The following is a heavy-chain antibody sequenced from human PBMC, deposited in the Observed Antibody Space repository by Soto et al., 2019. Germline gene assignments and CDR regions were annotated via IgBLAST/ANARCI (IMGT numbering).Heavy chain of an antibody. Sequence: SETLSLTCSVSGGTINSGDYFGSWIRQPPGNGLEWIGSIFYTGRTYYSPSLKSRASMSVDTSKNLFSRRLRSLTAADTAVYFCARVKATLYRHYYFDYWGQGTPVTVSS. CDR2: IFYTGRT. CDR3: ARVKATLYRHYYFDY. J-gene: IGHJ4*02. D-gene: IGHD5-12*01. V-gene: IGHV4-30-4*01. CDR1: GGTINSGDYF.